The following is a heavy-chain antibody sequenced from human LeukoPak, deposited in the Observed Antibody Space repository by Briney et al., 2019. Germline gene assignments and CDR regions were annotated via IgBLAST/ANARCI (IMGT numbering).Heavy chain of an antibody. CDR3: ARDYKYAFDN. CDR2: IGISSGNT. J-gene: IGHJ4*02. V-gene: IGHV3-48*01. D-gene: IGHD5-24*01. Sequence: PGGSLRLSCAASGFTFSAYSMNWLRQAPGKGLEWISYIGISSGNTKYAYSVKGRFTISGDKAENSLYLQMNSLRVEDTAVYYCARDYKYAFDNWGQGTLVTVSS. CDR1: GFTFSAYS.